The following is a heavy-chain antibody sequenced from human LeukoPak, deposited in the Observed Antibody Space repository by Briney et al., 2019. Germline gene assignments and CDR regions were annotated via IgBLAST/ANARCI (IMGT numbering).Heavy chain of an antibody. V-gene: IGHV1-2*04. J-gene: IGHJ6*02. D-gene: IGHD5-12*01. CDR3: ARAATFTNYYYYYGMDV. CDR2: INPNSGGT. Sequence: ASVKVSCKASGYTFTGYYMHWVRQAPGQGLEWMGWINPNSGGTNYAQKFQGWVTMTRDTSISTAYMELSRLRSDDTAVYYCARAATFTNYYYYYGMDVWGQGTTVTVSS. CDR1: GYTFTGYY.